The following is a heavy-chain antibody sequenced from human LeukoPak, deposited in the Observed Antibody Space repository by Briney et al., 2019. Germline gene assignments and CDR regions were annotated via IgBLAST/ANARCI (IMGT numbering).Heavy chain of an antibody. CDR2: IYSGAGT. V-gene: IGHV3-53*01. CDR3: ATGDDYGDYALGY. Sequence: PGGSLRLSCAASGFTVSSNYMTWVRQAPGKGLEWVSIIYSGAGTYYADSVKGRFTISRDNSKNTLYLQMNSLRAEDTAVYYCATGDDYGDYALGYWGQGTLVTVSS. J-gene: IGHJ4*02. D-gene: IGHD4-17*01. CDR1: GFTVSSNY.